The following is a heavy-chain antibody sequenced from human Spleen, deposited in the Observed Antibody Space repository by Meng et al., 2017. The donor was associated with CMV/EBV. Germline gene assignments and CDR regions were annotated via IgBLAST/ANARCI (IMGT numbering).Heavy chain of an antibody. CDR1: VFRFDDYG. J-gene: IGHJ4*02. V-gene: IGHV3-20*04. Sequence: GGSLRLSCVASVFRFDDYGMTWVRQVPGKGLEWVSGRNWNGGSTGYVDAVRGRVTISRDNVKKALYLQMNSLRAGDTAVYYCGRDVSRRDDYWGQGTLVTVSS. CDR3: GRDVSRRDDY. CDR2: RNWNGGST.